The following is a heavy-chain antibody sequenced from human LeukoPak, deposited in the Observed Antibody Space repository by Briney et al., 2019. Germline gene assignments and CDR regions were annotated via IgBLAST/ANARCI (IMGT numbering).Heavy chain of an antibody. CDR1: GFTFSSYG. D-gene: IGHD3-22*01. CDR3: AKDLAYYYDSSGYYPDY. J-gene: IGHJ4*02. V-gene: IGHV3-30*18. Sequence: GGSLRLSCAASGFTFSSYGMHWVRQAPGKGLEWVAVISYDGSNKYYADSVKGRFTISRDNSKNTLYLQMNSLRAEGTAVYYCAKDLAYYYDSSGYYPDYWGQGTLVTVSS. CDR2: ISYDGSNK.